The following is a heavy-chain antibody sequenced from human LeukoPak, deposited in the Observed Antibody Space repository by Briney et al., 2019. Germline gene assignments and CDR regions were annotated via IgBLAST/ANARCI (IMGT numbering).Heavy chain of an antibody. D-gene: IGHD1-26*01. CDR3: ARRLSFRSGSGGYFDY. CDR1: GGSISSYY. CDR2: IYYSGST. V-gene: IGHV4-59*08. Sequence: SETLSLTCTVSGGSISSYYWSWIRQPPGKGLEWIGYIYYSGSTNYNPSLKSRVSISVDTSKNQFSLNPSSLTAADTAVYYCARRLSFRSGSGGYFDYWGQGTLVTVSS. J-gene: IGHJ4*02.